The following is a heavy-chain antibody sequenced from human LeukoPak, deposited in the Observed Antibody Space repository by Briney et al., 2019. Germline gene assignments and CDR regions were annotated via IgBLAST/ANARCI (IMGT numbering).Heavy chain of an antibody. CDR3: ARGNGRGPGRVYDYVWGSYRHVFDY. CDR1: GYTFTSYG. D-gene: IGHD3-16*02. V-gene: IGHV1-18*01. Sequence: ASVKVSCKASGYTFTSYGISWVRQAPGQGLEWMGWISAYSGNTNYAQKLQGRVTMTTDTSTSTAYMELRSLRSDDTAVYYCARGNGRGPGRVYDYVWGSYRHVFDYWDQGTLVTVSS. J-gene: IGHJ4*02. CDR2: ISAYSGNT.